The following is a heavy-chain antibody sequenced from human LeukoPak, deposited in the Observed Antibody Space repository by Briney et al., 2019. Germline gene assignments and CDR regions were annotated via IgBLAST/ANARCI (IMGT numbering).Heavy chain of an antibody. Sequence: ASVKVSCKASGYTFTSYDINWVRQATGQGLEWMGWMNPNSCNSGYAQKFQGRVTMTRNTSISTAYMELSSLRSEDTAVYYCARDGPRTYYDFWSGYYTGVYYYYGMDVWGQGTTVTVSS. J-gene: IGHJ6*02. V-gene: IGHV1-8*01. CDR1: GYTFTSYD. CDR3: ARDGPRTYYDFWSGYYTGVYYYYGMDV. CDR2: MNPNSCNS. D-gene: IGHD3-3*01.